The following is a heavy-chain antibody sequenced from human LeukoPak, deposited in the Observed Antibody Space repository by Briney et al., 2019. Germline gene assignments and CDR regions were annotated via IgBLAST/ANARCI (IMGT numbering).Heavy chain of an antibody. V-gene: IGHV1-18*01. D-gene: IGHD3-10*01. J-gene: IGHJ5*02. Sequence: ASVKVSCKASGYTFTSYGISWVRQAPGQGLEWMGWISAYNGNTNYAQKLQGRVTMTTDTSTSTAYMELRSLRSDDTAVYYCASHGSGSYRVNWFDPWGQGTLVTVS. CDR3: ASHGSGSYRVNWFDP. CDR2: ISAYNGNT. CDR1: GYTFTSYG.